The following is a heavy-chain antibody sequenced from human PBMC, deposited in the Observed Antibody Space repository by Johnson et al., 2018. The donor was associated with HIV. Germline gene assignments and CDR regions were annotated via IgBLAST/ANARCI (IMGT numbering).Heavy chain of an antibody. Sequence: VQLVESGGGLVKPGGSLRLSCVASGFTFSHAWMSWVRQAPGKGLEWVARIKRETDGGTGDYAAPGKGRSTISRDDSKNTLYLQINSLKTDDTAVYYCTRGVNSEGGSIWGQGTMVTVSS. V-gene: IGHV3-15*01. D-gene: IGHD3-16*01. CDR3: TRGVNSEGGSI. CDR1: GFTFSHAW. CDR2: IKRETDGGTG. J-gene: IGHJ3*02.